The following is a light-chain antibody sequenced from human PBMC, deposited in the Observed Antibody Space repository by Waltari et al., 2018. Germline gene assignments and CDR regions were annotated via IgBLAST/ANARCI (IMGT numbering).Light chain of an antibody. Sequence: QSALTQPASVSGSPGQSITISCTGTTRDVGRYNYVSWYQCHPGKAPELIIYEVTNRPSWVSERFSGSQSGNTASLSISGLQPEDEADYYCSSYTSIKTPYVVFGGGTKVTVL. CDR1: TRDVGRYNY. V-gene: IGLV2-14*01. CDR3: SSYTSIKTPYVV. CDR2: EVT. J-gene: IGLJ2*01.